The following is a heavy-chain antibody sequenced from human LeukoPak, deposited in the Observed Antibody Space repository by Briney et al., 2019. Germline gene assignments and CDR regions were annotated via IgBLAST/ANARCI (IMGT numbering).Heavy chain of an antibody. V-gene: IGHV3-30*02. Sequence: GGSLRLSCAASGFTFSSYGMHWVRQAPGKGLEWVAFIRYDGSNKYYADSVKGRSTISRDNSKNTLYLQMNSLRAEDTAVYYCAKDLGSSGWYLFDYWGQGTLVTVSS. CDR2: IRYDGSNK. CDR1: GFTFSSYG. CDR3: AKDLGSSGWYLFDY. J-gene: IGHJ4*02. D-gene: IGHD6-19*01.